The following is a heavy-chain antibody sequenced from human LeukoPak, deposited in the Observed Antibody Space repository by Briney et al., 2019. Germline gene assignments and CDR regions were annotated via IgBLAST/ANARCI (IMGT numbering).Heavy chain of an antibody. CDR3: ARYRYCSGGSCSSADY. J-gene: IGHJ4*02. D-gene: IGHD2-15*01. CDR1: GYSFTNYW. Sequence: GESLKISCKGSGYSFTNYWIGWVRQMPGKGPDWMGIIYPGNSDTRYSPSFQGQVTISADTSISTAYLQWSRLQASDTAMFYSARYRYCSGGSCSSADYWGQGTLVTVSS. V-gene: IGHV5-51*01. CDR2: IYPGNSDT.